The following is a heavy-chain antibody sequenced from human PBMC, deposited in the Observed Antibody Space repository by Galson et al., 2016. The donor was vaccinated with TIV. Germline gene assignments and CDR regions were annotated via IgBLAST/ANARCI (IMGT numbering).Heavy chain of an antibody. CDR1: GDTFSRNS. Sequence: SVKVSCKASGDTFSRNSISWARQAPGQGLEWMGRITPIFGTTKYAQKFQGRVTLTADDSTSTAYMELSFLRSEDTAIYYCARVRGEFYDSSGYYDSWGQGTLVSVSS. V-gene: IGHV1-69*13. J-gene: IGHJ4*02. CDR2: ITPIFGTT. D-gene: IGHD3-22*01. CDR3: ARVRGEFYDSSGYYDS.